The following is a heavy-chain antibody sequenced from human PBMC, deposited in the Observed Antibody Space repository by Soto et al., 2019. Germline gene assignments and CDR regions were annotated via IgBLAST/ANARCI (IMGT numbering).Heavy chain of an antibody. V-gene: IGHV1-58*02. Sequence: SVKVSCKASGFDFGSFGIQFLRQTRGRGLEWIGWTVVASGRTNYARQFQGRVAFSRDMSSTTAYMDLYDLKSDDTAVYFCSADHPHTAIGWPVWGQGTTVTVSS. CDR1: GFDFGSFG. CDR2: TVVASGRT. J-gene: IGHJ6*02. CDR3: SADHPHTAIGWPV.